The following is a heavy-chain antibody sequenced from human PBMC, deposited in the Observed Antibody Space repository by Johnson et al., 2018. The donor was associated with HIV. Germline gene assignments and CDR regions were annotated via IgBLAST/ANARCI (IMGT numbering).Heavy chain of an antibody. CDR2: ISYDGNNK. CDR3: ARYCSGGSCYSVWQKKYAFDI. V-gene: IGHV3-30-3*01. J-gene: IGHJ3*02. Sequence: QVQLVESGGGVVQPGRSLRLSCAASGFTFSNYAMHWVRQAPGKGLEWVAVISYDGNNKYYAYSVKGRFTISRDNSKNTLYLQLNSLRAEDTAVYYCARYCSGGSCYSVWQKKYAFDIWGQGTMVTVSS. CDR1: GFTFSNYA. D-gene: IGHD2-15*01.